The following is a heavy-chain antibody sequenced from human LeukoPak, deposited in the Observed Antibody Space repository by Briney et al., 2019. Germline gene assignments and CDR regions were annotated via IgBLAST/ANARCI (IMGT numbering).Heavy chain of an antibody. Sequence: GRSLRLSCAASGFTFSSYGMHWVRQAPGKGLEWVAVISYDGSNKYYADSVKGRFTISRDNSKNTLYLQMNSLRAEDTAVYYCAKEMLAYGDYEDAFDIWGQGTMVTVSS. CDR1: GFTFSSYG. D-gene: IGHD4-17*01. CDR2: ISYDGSNK. V-gene: IGHV3-30*18. J-gene: IGHJ3*02. CDR3: AKEMLAYGDYEDAFDI.